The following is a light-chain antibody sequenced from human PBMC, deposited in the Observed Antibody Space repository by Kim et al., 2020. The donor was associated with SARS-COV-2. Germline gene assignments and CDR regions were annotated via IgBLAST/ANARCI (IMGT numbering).Light chain of an antibody. V-gene: IGLV3-25*03. Sequence: SYELTRPPSVSVSPGQTARITCSGDALSKQYAYWYQQKPGQAPVLVIFKDSERPSGIPERFSGSSSGTTVTLTISGGQAEDEADYYCQSADNSGTYVVFG. CDR1: ALSKQY. CDR2: KDS. CDR3: QSADNSGTYVV. J-gene: IGLJ2*01.